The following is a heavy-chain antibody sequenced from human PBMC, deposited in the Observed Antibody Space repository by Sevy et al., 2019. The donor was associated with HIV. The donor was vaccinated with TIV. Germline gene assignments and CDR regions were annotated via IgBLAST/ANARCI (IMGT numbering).Heavy chain of an antibody. J-gene: IGHJ6*02. CDR1: GYSFTSYW. CDR2: IYPGDSDT. Sequence: GESLKISCKGSGYSFTSYWIGWVRQMPGKGLEWMGIIYPGDSDTRYSPSFQGQVTISADKSISTAYLQWSSLKASDTAMYYCARLGGDIVVVPAAEDYYYGMDVWGQGTTVTVSS. D-gene: IGHD2-2*01. V-gene: IGHV5-51*01. CDR3: ARLGGDIVVVPAAEDYYYGMDV.